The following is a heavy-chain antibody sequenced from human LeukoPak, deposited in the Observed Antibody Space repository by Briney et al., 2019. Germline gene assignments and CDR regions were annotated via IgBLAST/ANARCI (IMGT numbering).Heavy chain of an antibody. CDR2: IKSKTDGGTT. CDR3: TTDSDGDLSPGGDWFDP. J-gene: IGHJ5*02. D-gene: IGHD2-21*02. Sequence: GGSLRLSCAASGFTFSNAWMSWVRQAPGKGLEWVGRIKSKTDGGTTDYAAPVKGRSTISRDDSKNTLYLQMNSLKTEDTAVYYCTTDSDGDLSPGGDWFDPWGQGTLVTVSS. CDR1: GFTFSNAW. V-gene: IGHV3-15*01.